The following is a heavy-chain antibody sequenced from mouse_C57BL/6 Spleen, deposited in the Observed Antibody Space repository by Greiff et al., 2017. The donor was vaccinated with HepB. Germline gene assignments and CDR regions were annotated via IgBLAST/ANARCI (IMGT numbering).Heavy chain of an antibody. CDR1: CYSITSGYY. CDR2: ISYDGSN. CDR3: ARGLYDGYYYTLDY. V-gene: IGHV3-6*01. J-gene: IGHJ2*01. Sequence: EVKLQESGPGLVKPSQSLSLTCSVTCYSITSGYYWNWIRQFPGNKLEWMGYISYDGSNNYNPSLKNRISITRDTSKNQFFLKLNSVTTEETATYYCARGLYDGYYYTLDYWGQGTTLTVSS. D-gene: IGHD2-3*01.